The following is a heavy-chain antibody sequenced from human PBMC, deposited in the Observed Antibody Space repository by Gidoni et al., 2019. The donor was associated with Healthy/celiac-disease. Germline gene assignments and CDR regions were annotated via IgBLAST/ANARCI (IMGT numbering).Heavy chain of an antibody. D-gene: IGHD3-22*01. J-gene: IGHJ4*02. CDR2: ISSSSSYI. Sequence: EVQLVESGGGLVKPGGSVGVSCVASGFTFIGYSMNWVRQAPGKGLEWVSSISSSSSYIYYADSVKGRFTISRDNAKNSLYLQMNSLRAEDTAVYYCARDDEEYYYDSSGYSGDYWGQGTLVTVSS. CDR3: ARDDEEYYYDSSGYSGDY. CDR1: GFTFIGYS. V-gene: IGHV3-21*01.